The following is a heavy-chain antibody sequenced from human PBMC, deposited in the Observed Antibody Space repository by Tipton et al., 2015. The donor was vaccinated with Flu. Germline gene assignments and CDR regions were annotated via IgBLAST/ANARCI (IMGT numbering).Heavy chain of an antibody. CDR2: IYSGGST. Sequence: SLRLSCAASGFTVSSNYMSWVRQAPGKGLEWVSVIYSGGSTYYADSVKGRFTISRDNSKNTLYLQMNSLRAEDTAVYYCARVRDYYDSSGYTYYFDYWGQGTLVTVSP. V-gene: IGHV3-66*02. D-gene: IGHD3-22*01. J-gene: IGHJ4*02. CDR3: ARVRDYYDSSGYTYYFDY. CDR1: GFTVSSNY.